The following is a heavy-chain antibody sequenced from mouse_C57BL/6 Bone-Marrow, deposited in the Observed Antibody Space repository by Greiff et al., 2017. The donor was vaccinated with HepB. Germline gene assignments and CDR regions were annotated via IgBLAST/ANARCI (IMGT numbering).Heavy chain of an antibody. D-gene: IGHD1-1*01. V-gene: IGHV1-22*01. CDR2: INPNNGGT. Sequence: VQLQQSGPELVNPGASVKMSCKASGYTFTDYNMHWVKQSHGKSLEWIGYINPNNGGTSYNQKFKGKATLTVNKSSSTAYMELRSLTSEDSAVYYCARWGDYFWYFDVWGTGTTVTVSS. J-gene: IGHJ1*03. CDR3: ARWGDYFWYFDV. CDR1: GYTFTDYN.